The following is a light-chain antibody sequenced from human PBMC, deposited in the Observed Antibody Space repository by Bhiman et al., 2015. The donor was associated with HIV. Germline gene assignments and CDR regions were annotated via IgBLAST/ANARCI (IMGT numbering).Light chain of an antibody. Sequence: NFMLTQPHSVSESPGKTVTISCTDNSGNIADNDVQWYQKRPGSAPTILIYKDNQRPSGVPDRFSGSIDSSSNSASLTISGLKTEDEADYYCQSYDTTDHWVFGGGTKLTVL. CDR2: KDN. CDR3: QSYDTTDHWV. V-gene: IGLV6-57*02. CDR1: SGNIADND. J-gene: IGLJ3*02.